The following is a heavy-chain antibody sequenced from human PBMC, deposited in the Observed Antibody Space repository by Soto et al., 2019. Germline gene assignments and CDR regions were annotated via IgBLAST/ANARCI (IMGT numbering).Heavy chain of an antibody. CDR2: ISGSGGST. V-gene: IGHV3-23*01. Sequence: GSLRLSCAASGFTFSSYAMSWVRQAPGKGLEWVSAISGSGGSTYYADSVKGRFTISRDNSKNTLFLQMNSLRAEDTAVYYCAKVVFYDILTGYYGQFDYWGHGTLVTVSS. CDR3: AKVVFYDILTGYYGQFDY. D-gene: IGHD3-9*01. J-gene: IGHJ4*01. CDR1: GFTFSSYA.